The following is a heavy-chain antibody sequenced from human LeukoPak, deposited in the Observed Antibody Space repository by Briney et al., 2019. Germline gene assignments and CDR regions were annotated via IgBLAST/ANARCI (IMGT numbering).Heavy chain of an antibody. CDR1: GFPFNSHW. D-gene: IGHD1-26*01. CDR3: VYSGNYRFDY. CDR2: ISSDGSSR. Sequence: GGSLRLSCAASGFPFNSHWMHWVRQAPGKGLVWVSRISSDGSSRSCADSVKGRFTISRDNAKNTLDLEMNSLRDEDTAIYYCVYSGNYRFDYWGQGTLVTVSS. J-gene: IGHJ4*02. V-gene: IGHV3-74*01.